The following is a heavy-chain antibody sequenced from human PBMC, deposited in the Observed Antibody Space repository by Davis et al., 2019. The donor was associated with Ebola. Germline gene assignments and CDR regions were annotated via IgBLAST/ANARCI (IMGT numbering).Heavy chain of an antibody. CDR3: ARIVDNSGYIVD. CDR2: IYPDDSDT. D-gene: IGHD6-19*01. Sequence: GESLKISCQGSGYSFDVYWIGWVRQMPGKGLQWMGIIYPDDSDTRYSPPFQGQVTISADKSINTAFLQWSSLKASDTAMYYCARIVDNSGYIVDWGRGTRVTVSS. CDR1: GYSFDVYW. V-gene: IGHV5-51*01. J-gene: IGHJ4*02.